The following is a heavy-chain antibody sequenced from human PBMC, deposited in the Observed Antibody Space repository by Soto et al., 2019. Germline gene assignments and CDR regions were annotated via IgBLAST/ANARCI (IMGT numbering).Heavy chain of an antibody. CDR2: ISSSSSYI. J-gene: IGHJ6*02. V-gene: IGHV3-21*01. Sequence: GGSLRLSCAASGFTFSTYWMSWVRQAPGKGLEWVSSISSSSSYIYYADSVKGRFTISRDNAKNSLYLQMNSLRAEDTAVYYCARGSSNYYYYGMDVWGQGTTVTVSS. CDR3: ARGSSNYYYYGMDV. D-gene: IGHD2-2*01. CDR1: GFTFSTYW.